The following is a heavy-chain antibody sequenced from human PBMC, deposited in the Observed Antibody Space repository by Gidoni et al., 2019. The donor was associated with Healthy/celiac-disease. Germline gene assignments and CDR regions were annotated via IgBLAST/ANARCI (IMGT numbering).Heavy chain of an antibody. J-gene: IGHJ4*02. D-gene: IGHD3-16*02. CDR3: ARVDYVWGSYRQPHPYY. CDR2: ISAYNGNT. V-gene: IGHV1-18*01. Sequence: QVQLVQSGAEVKKPGASVKVSCKASGYTFTSYGISWVRQAPGQGLERMGWISAYNGNTNYAQKLQGRVTMTTDTSTSTAYMELRSLRSDDTAVYYCARVDYVWGSYRQPHPYYWGQGTLVTVSS. CDR1: GYTFTSYG.